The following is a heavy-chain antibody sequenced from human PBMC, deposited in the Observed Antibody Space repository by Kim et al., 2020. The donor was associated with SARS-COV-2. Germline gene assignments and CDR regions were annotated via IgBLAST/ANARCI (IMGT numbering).Heavy chain of an antibody. CDR2: IYSGGST. Sequence: GGSLRLSCAASGFTVSSNYMSWVRQAPGKGLEWVSVIYSGGSTYYADSVKGRFTISRDNSKNTLYLQMNSLRAEDTAVYYCASSGRYCTNGVCSEYRAARYYGMDVWGQGPTVTVSS. J-gene: IGHJ6*02. CDR3: ASSGRYCTNGVCSEYRAARYYGMDV. V-gene: IGHV3-53*01. CDR1: GFTVSSNY. D-gene: IGHD2-8*01.